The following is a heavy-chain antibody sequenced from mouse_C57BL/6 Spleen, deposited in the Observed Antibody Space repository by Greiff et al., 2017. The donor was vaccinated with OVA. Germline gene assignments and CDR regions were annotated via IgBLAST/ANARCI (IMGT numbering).Heavy chain of an antibody. CDR3: ANHNWDDYAMDY. CDR2: ISSGSSTI. J-gene: IGHJ4*01. CDR1: GFTFSDYG. D-gene: IGHD4-1*01. V-gene: IGHV5-17*01. Sequence: EVHLVESGGGLVKPGGSLKLSCAASGFTFSDYGMHWVRQAPEKGLEWVAYISSGSSTIYYADTVKGRFTISRDNAKNTLFLQMTSLRSEDTAVYYCANHNWDDYAMDYWGQGTSVTVSS.